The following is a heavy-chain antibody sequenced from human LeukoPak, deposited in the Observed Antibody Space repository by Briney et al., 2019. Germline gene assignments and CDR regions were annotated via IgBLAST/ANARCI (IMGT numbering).Heavy chain of an antibody. CDR2: IYTSGST. CDR1: GGSISSYY. D-gene: IGHD3-3*01. CDR3: ARGAKEGSSFWSGYVADY. V-gene: IGHV4-4*07. Sequence: SETLSLTCTVSGGSISSYYWSWIRQPAGKGLEWIGRIYTSGSTNYNPSLKSRVTMSVDTSKNQFSLKLSSVTAADTAVYYCARGAKEGSSFWSGYVADYWGQGTLVTVSS. J-gene: IGHJ4*02.